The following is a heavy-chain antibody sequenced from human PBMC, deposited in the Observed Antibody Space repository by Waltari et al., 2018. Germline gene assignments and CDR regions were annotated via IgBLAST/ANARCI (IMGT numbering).Heavy chain of an antibody. V-gene: IGHV1-2*07. Sequence: QVQLVQSGAEVKKPGASVKVSCKASGYTFTGYYMHWVRQAPGQGLEWMGWINPNSCGNNHGRKCQGRVTMTRDTSISTADMELSRLRSDDTAVYYCARVGLYFDYWGQGTLVTVSS. CDR2: INPNSCGN. CDR1: GYTFTGYY. J-gene: IGHJ4*02. D-gene: IGHD3-16*01. CDR3: ARVGLYFDY.